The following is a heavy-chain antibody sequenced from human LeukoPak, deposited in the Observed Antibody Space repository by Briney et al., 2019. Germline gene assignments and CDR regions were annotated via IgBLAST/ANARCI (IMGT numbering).Heavy chain of an antibody. CDR1: GFTFSSYE. CDR2: ISSSGSTI. V-gene: IGHV3-48*03. D-gene: IGHD3-16*01. Sequence: SGGSLRLSCAASGFTFSSYEMNWVRQAPGKGLEWVSYISSSGSTIYYADSVKGRFTISRDNAKNSLYLQMNSLRAEDTAVYYCARDPSYDYVWGIDYWGQGTLVTVSS. J-gene: IGHJ4*02. CDR3: ARDPSYDYVWGIDY.